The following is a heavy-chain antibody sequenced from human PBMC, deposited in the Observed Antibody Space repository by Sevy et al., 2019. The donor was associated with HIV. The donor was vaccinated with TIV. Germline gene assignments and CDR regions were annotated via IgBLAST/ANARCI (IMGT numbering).Heavy chain of an antibody. V-gene: IGHV3-53*01. Sequence: GGSLRLSCAASGFTVSNNYMSWVRQAPGKGLQWVSVIYSGDSTYYADSVKGRFTISRDNSKNTLYHQMNSLRAEDTAAYYCARLSVYYYDSSGYYTTGNDFDIWGQGTMVTVSS. CDR1: GFTVSNNY. J-gene: IGHJ3*02. D-gene: IGHD3-22*01. CDR3: ARLSVYYYDSSGYYTTGNDFDI. CDR2: IYSGDST.